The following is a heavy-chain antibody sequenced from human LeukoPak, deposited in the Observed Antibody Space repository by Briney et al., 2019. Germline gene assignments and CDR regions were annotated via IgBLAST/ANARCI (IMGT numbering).Heavy chain of an antibody. D-gene: IGHD2-21*02. CDR2: ISSSGSNI. V-gene: IGHV3-11*01. CDR1: GFTFSDYY. J-gene: IGHJ3*02. CDR3: AGESGAYCGGDCYYDAFDI. Sequence: GGSLRLSCAASGFTFSDYYMSWIRQAPGKGLEWVSYISSSGSNIYYADSVKGRFTISRDNAKNSLYLQMNSLRAEDTAVYYCAGESGAYCGGDCYYDAFDIWGQGTMVTVSS.